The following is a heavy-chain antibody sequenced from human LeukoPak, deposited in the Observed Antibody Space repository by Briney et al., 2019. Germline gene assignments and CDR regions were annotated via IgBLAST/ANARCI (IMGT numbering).Heavy chain of an antibody. V-gene: IGHV3-23*01. D-gene: IGHD6-13*01. CDR2: ISGSGGST. J-gene: IGHJ6*02. CDR3: AKTDSSSWYNDYYYGMDV. CDR1: GFTFSSYA. Sequence: GSLRLSCAASGFTFSSYAMSWVRQAPGKGLEWVSAISGSGGSTYYADSAKGRFTISRDNSKNTLYLQMNSLRAEDTAVYYCAKTDSSSWYNDYYYGMDVWGQGTTVTVSS.